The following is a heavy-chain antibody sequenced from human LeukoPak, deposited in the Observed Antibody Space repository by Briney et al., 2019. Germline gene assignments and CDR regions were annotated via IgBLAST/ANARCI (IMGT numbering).Heavy chain of an antibody. V-gene: IGHV5-51*01. CDR1: GYGFTSYW. CDR3: ARQSSGWQYYYYYYYMDV. Sequence: GESLXXSCEASGYGFTSYWIGWVRPMPGKGMGWMGIIYPGESDTRYSPSFQGQVTISDDKYIKTTYQKWRSIETSDTAMYYCARQSSGWQYYYYYYYMDVWGKGTTVTVSS. D-gene: IGHD6-19*01. CDR2: IYPGESDT. J-gene: IGHJ6*03.